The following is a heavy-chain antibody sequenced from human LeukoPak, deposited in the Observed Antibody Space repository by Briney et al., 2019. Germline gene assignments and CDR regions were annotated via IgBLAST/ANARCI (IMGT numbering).Heavy chain of an antibody. V-gene: IGHV1-8*02. D-gene: IGHD1-7*01. CDR2: VSPNSGKK. J-gene: IGHJ6*03. CDR1: GYTFTTYN. CDR3: VRGYFNWNYAGVGEYYYMDV. Sequence: GASVKVSCKASGYTFTTYNMHWVRQASGQGLEWMGWVSPNSGKKAYAQKFQGRVTMTRDTSISTGYMELSSLRSEDTAVYYCVRGYFNWNYAGVGEYYYMDVWGKGTTVTVSS.